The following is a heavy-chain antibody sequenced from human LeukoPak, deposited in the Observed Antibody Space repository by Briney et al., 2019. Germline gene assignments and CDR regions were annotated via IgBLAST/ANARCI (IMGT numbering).Heavy chain of an antibody. CDR3: ARVDYYDSSAYGAFDI. CDR2: IYYSGST. J-gene: IGHJ3*02. Sequence: PSQTLSLTCTVSGGSISSGGYYWSWIRQHPGKGLEWIGYIYYSGSTYYNPSLKSRVTISVDTSKNQFSLKLSSVTAADTAVYYCARVDYYDSSAYGAFDIWGQGTMVTVPS. D-gene: IGHD3-22*01. CDR1: GGSISSGGYY. V-gene: IGHV4-31*03.